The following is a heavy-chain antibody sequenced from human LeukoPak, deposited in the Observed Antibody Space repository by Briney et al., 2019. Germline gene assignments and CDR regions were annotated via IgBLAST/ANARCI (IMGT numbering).Heavy chain of an antibody. CDR3: ARIAYCGGDCYLNSLDY. J-gene: IGHJ4*02. Sequence: ASVKVSCKVSGYTFTSYYMHWVRQAPGQGLEWMGIINPSGGSTSYAQKFQGRVTMTRDTSTSTVYMELSSLRSEDTAVYYCARIAYCGGDCYLNSLDYWGQGTLVTVSS. CDR1: GYTFTSYY. D-gene: IGHD2-21*01. V-gene: IGHV1-46*03. CDR2: INPSGGST.